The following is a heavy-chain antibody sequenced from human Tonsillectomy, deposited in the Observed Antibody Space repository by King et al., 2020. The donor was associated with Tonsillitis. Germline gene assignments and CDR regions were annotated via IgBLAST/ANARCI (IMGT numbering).Heavy chain of an antibody. CDR3: TSAGSGYHWNYYYYSIDV. CDR1: GFTFSNAW. V-gene: IGHV3-15*07. CDR2: IKSKTDGGTT. D-gene: IGHD1-20*01. J-gene: IGHJ6*03. Sequence: QLVQSGGGLVKPGGSLRLSCAASGFTFSNAWMNWVRQAPGKGLEWVGRIKSKTDGGTTDYAAPVKGRFTLSRDDSKNTLYLQMNSLKTEDTAVYYCTSAGSGYHWNYYYYSIDVCGKGTTVTVSS.